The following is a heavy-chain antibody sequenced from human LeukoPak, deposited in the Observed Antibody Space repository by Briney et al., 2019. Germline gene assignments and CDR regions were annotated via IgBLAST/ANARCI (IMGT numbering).Heavy chain of an antibody. D-gene: IGHD6-19*01. CDR1: GYSIGSGNY. CDR3: AKTSGGGGHDS. J-gene: IGHJ5*01. CDR2: VYHSGT. Sequence: SETLSLTCTVSGYSIGSGNYWAWIRQPPGKGLEWIGCVYHSGTHYKSSLTSRVTISMDTSKNQFSLKVTSVTAADSAFYYCAKTSGGGGHDSWGQGTKVTVSS. V-gene: IGHV4-38-2*02.